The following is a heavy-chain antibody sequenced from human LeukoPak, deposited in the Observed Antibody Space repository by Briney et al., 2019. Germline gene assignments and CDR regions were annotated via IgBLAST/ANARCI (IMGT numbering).Heavy chain of an antibody. CDR3: AKHSWSHFFDY. CDR1: GFTFSSYD. J-gene: IGHJ4*02. D-gene: IGHD1-26*01. CDR2: ISDSGAST. Sequence: GGSLRLSCEASGFTFSSYDMSWVRQAPGKGLEWVSDISDSGASTFYADSVKGRFITSRDNSKSTLLLQMNSLRTEDTDLYYCAKHSWSHFFDYWGQGTLVTVSS. V-gene: IGHV3-23*01.